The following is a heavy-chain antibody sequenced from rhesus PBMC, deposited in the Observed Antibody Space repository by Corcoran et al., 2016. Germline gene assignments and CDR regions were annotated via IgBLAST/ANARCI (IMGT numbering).Heavy chain of an antibody. D-gene: IGHD1-14*01. CDR3: ARARGGNDLVY. Sequence: QVQLQESGPGLVKPSETLSLPCALSGGPIRASYYWRWNRQSPGNGLEWIGYSYGCGGSTYYNPSLKSRVTISTDTSKDQVSLKLSSVTAADTAVYYCARARGGNDLVYWGQGVLVTVSS. CDR1: GGPIRASYY. CDR2: SYGCGGST. V-gene: IGHV4S7*01. J-gene: IGHJ4*01.